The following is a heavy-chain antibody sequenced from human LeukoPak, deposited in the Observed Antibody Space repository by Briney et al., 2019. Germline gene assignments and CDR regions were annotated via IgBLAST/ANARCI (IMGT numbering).Heavy chain of an antibody. CDR3: ARRRGNTSGFQGYYFDY. CDR2: IYYSGST. Sequence: PSETLSLTCTVSGASVSSGDYYWSWIRQLPGKGLEWIGYIYYSGSTYYNPSLKSRLTISVDASKNQFSLKLSSVAAADTAVYHCARRRGNTSGFQGYYFDYWGQGTLVTVSS. J-gene: IGHJ4*02. V-gene: IGHV4-31*03. CDR1: GASVSSGDYY. D-gene: IGHD6-19*01.